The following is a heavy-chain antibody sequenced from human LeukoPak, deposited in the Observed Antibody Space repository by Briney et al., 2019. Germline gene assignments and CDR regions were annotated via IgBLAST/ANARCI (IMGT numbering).Heavy chain of an antibody. CDR2: ISSSGSTI. Sequence: GGSLRLSCAASGFTFSSYSMNWVRQAPGKGLEWVSYISSSGSTIYYADSVKGRFTISRDNAKNSLYLQMNSLRAEDTAVYYCARDGAAWGGLYYYYMDVWGKGTTVTISS. V-gene: IGHV3-48*04. D-gene: IGHD2-21*01. CDR1: GFTFSSYS. J-gene: IGHJ6*03. CDR3: ARDGAAWGGLYYYYMDV.